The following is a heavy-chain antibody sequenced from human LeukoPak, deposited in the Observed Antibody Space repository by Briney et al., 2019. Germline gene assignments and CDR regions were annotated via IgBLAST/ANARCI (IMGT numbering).Heavy chain of an antibody. V-gene: IGHV3-23*01. Sequence: GGSLRLSCAASGLTFSTYAMRWVRQAPEKGLEWVSCIGGSVATTFYADSVKGRFTISRDNSKNTLYLQMNSLRVEDTAVYYCAKDGFSSGSPFYMDVWGKGTTVTVSS. CDR1: GLTFSTYA. CDR3: AKDGFSSGSPFYMDV. J-gene: IGHJ6*03. CDR2: IGGSVATT. D-gene: IGHD1-26*01.